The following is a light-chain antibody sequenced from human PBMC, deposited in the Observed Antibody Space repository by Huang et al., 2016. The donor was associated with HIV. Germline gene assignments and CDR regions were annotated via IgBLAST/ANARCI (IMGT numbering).Light chain of an antibody. J-gene: IGKJ5*01. CDR1: QDINTF. Sequence: DIHMTQYPSSLSASVGDRVSISCRAGQDINTFLNWYQQKPGKAPKLLIFGASTLQSGVPSRFRGSGSGTDFALTITSLQPEDIATYYCQQSFTTPPISFGQGTRLDIK. V-gene: IGKV1-39*01. CDR3: QQSFTTPPIS. CDR2: GAS.